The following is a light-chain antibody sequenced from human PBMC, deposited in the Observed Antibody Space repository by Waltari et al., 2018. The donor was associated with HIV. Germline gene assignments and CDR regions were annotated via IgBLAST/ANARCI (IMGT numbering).Light chain of an antibody. V-gene: IGLV2-23*02. J-gene: IGLJ1*01. Sequence: QSALTQPASVSGSPGQSITISCTGTSRDIGSYNIVSWYQQHPGKAPKLMIYEVSKRPSGVSNRFSGSKSGNTASLTISGLQAEDEADYYCAAWDDSLNSFVFGTGTRVTVL. CDR1: SRDIGSYNI. CDR3: AAWDDSLNSFV. CDR2: EVS.